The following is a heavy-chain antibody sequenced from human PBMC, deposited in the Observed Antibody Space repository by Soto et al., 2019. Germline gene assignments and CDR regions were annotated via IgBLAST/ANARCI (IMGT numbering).Heavy chain of an antibody. CDR3: ARTGTPYYYYGMDV. V-gene: IGHV4-34*01. J-gene: IGHJ6*02. Sequence: PSETLSLTCAVYGGSFSDYYWSWIRQPPGKGLEWIGEINHSGSTNYNPSLKSRVTISVDTSKNQFSLKLSSVTAADTAVYYCARTGTPYYYYGMDVWGQGTTVTVSS. CDR1: GGSFSDYY. CDR2: INHSGST. D-gene: IGHD1-1*01.